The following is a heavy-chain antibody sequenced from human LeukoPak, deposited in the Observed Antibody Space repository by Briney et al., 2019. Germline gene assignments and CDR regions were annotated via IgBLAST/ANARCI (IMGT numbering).Heavy chain of an antibody. CDR2: IYPSDSDT. CDR1: GYSFSSYW. Sequence: GESLKISCKGSGYSFSSYWIGWVRQMPGKGLEWMGIIYPSDSDTSYSPSFQGQVAIPADKSISTAYLQWSSLKASDTAMYYCARQRSRGYYDYWGQGTLVTVSS. D-gene: IGHD3-10*01. CDR3: ARQRSRGYYDY. V-gene: IGHV5-51*01. J-gene: IGHJ4*02.